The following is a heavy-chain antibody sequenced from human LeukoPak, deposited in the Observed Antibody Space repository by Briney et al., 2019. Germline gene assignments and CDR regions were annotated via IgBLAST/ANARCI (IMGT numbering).Heavy chain of an antibody. Sequence: SETLSLTCTVSGGSISSYYWSWIRQPPGKGLEWIGYIYYSGSTYYNPSLKSRVTISVDTSKNQFSLKLSSVTAADTAVYYCATRNWAYDAFDIWGQGTMVTVSS. CDR1: GGSISSYY. CDR2: IYYSGST. D-gene: IGHD7-27*01. J-gene: IGHJ3*02. V-gene: IGHV4-59*12. CDR3: ATRNWAYDAFDI.